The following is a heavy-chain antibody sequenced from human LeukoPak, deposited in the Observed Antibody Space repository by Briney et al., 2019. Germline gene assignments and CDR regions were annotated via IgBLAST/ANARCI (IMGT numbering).Heavy chain of an antibody. CDR1: GGSISSYY. D-gene: IGHD6-13*01. V-gene: IGHV4-59*08. CDR2: IYYSGST. J-gene: IGHJ4*02. CDR3: ARGGSSWDVIDF. Sequence: PSETLSLTCTVSGGSISSYYWSWIRQPPGKGLEWIGHIYYSGSTNYNPSLKSRITISVDTSKNQFSLKLSSVTASDTALFYCARGGSSWDVIDFWGQGTLVTVSS.